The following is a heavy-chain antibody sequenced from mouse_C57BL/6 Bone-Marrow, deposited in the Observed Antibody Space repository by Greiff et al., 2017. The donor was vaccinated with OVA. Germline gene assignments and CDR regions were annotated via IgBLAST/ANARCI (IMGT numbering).Heavy chain of an antibody. CDR1: GYTFTSYG. CDR3: ATPGPAWFAY. D-gene: IGHD3-2*02. Sequence: VQLQESGAELARPGASVKLSCKASGYTFTSYGISWVKQRTGQGLEWIGEIYPRSGNTYYNEKFKGKATLTADKSSSTAYMELRSLTSEDSAVYFCATPGPAWFAYWGQGTLVTVSA. V-gene: IGHV1-81*01. J-gene: IGHJ3*01. CDR2: IYPRSGNT.